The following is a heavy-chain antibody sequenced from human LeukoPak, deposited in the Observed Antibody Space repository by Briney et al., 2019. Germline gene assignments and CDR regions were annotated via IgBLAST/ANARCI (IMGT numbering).Heavy chain of an antibody. CDR2: ISAYNGNT. D-gene: IGHD3-22*01. Sequence: GASVKVSCKASGYTFTSYGISWVRQAPGQGLEWMGWISAYNGNTNYAQKLQGRVTMTTDTSTSTAYMELRSLRSDDTAVYYCARGKYYDSSGYRASDYFDYWGQGTLVTVSS. CDR3: ARGKYYDSSGYRASDYFDY. V-gene: IGHV1-18*01. CDR1: GYTFTSYG. J-gene: IGHJ4*02.